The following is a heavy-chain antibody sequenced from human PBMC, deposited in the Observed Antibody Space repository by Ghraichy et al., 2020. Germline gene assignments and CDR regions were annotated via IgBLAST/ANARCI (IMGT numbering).Heavy chain of an antibody. D-gene: IGHD3-3*01. V-gene: IGHV3-48*03. CDR1: GFTFSSYD. CDR3: ARVASITIFGVVILDV. CDR2: ISSSGRTI. Sequence: GSLRLSCTASGFTFSSYDMNWVRQAPGQGLEWVSYISSSGRTIYNADSLKGRFTISRDNAKNSLSLQMNSLRAEDTAVYYCARVASITIFGVVILDVWGQGTTVTVSS. J-gene: IGHJ6*02.